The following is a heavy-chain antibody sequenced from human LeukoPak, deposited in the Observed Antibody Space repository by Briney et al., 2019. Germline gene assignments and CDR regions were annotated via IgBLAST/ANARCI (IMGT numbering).Heavy chain of an antibody. CDR2: ISPDGNNK. CDR1: GFTFSTYD. V-gene: IGHV3-30-3*01. CDR3: ARGRTYSFDY. D-gene: IGHD2-15*01. Sequence: GGSLRLPCAASGFTFSTYDIHWVRQAPGKGLEWVAVISPDGNNKYYADSVKGRFTISRDNSKKTLYLHMNSLRAEDTSVYYCARGRTYSFDYWGQGTLVTVSS. J-gene: IGHJ4*02.